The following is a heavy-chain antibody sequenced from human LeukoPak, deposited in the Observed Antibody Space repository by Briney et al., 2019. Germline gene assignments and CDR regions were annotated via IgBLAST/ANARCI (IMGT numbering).Heavy chain of an antibody. CDR1: GFTFSSYA. Sequence: GGSLRLSCAASGFTFSSYAMSWVRQAPGKGLEWVSAISGSGGSTYYADSVKGRFTISRDNSKNTLYLQMNSLRAEDTAVYYCAKDHKAYSSCYGEGYWGQGTLVTVSS. CDR3: AKDHKAYSSCYGEGY. CDR2: ISGSGGST. V-gene: IGHV3-23*01. J-gene: IGHJ4*02. D-gene: IGHD2-2*01.